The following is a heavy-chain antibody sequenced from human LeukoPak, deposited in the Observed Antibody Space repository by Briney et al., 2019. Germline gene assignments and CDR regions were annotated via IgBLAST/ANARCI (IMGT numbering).Heavy chain of an antibody. J-gene: IGHJ5*02. CDR2: IYHSGST. CDR3: ARVGYSSSWLNWFDP. D-gene: IGHD6-13*01. V-gene: IGHV4-38-2*02. Sequence: SETLSLTCTVSGYSISSGYYWGWIRQPPGKGLEWIGSIYHSGSTYYNPSLKSRVTISVDTSKNQFSLKLSSVTAADTAVYYCARVGYSSSWLNWFDPWGQGTLVTVSS. CDR1: GYSISSGYY.